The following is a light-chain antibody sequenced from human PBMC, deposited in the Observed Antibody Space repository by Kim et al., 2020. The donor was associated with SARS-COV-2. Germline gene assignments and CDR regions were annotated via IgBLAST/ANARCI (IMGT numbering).Light chain of an antibody. V-gene: IGKV1-5*03. CDR1: QSISSW. Sequence: SVGDRVTIPCRASQSISSWLAWYQQKPGKAPKLLIYKASSLEGGVPSRFSGSGSGTEFTLTISSLQPDDFATYYCQQSNSYSLTFGGGTKVEIK. J-gene: IGKJ4*01. CDR3: QQSNSYSLT. CDR2: KAS.